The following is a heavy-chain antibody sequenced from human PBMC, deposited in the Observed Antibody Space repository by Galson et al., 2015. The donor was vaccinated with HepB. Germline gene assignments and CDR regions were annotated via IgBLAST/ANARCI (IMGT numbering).Heavy chain of an antibody. CDR2: ISVSGVST. CDR3: ATAGSYRFDY. Sequence: SLRLSCAASGFTFSRYAVSWVRQAPGKGLEWVSTISVSGVSTYYADSVKGRFTISRDNSKNTLYLQMNSLRAEDTGFYYCATAGSYRFDYWGQGTLATVSS. CDR1: GFTFSRYA. J-gene: IGHJ4*02. D-gene: IGHD6-6*01. V-gene: IGHV3-23*01.